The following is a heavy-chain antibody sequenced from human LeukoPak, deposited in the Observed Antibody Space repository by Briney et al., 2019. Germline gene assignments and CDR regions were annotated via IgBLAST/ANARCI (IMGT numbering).Heavy chain of an antibody. Sequence: TGGSLRLSCAASGFTFSSYEMNWVRQAPGKGLEWVSYISSSGSTIYYADSVKGRFTISRDNAKNSLYLQMNSLRAEDTAVYYCARDMLYYYDSSGYYHNWFDPWGQGTLVTVSS. J-gene: IGHJ5*02. D-gene: IGHD3-22*01. CDR1: GFTFSSYE. CDR3: ARDMLYYYDSSGYYHNWFDP. V-gene: IGHV3-48*03. CDR2: ISSSGSTI.